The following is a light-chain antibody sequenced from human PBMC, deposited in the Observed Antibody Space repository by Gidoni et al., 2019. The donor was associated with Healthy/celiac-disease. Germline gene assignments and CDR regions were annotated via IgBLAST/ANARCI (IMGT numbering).Light chain of an antibody. CDR1: QSISSD. CDR3: QQSYSTPQT. J-gene: IGKJ1*01. CDR2: AAS. V-gene: IGKV1-39*01. Sequence: DIQMTQSPYSLSASVGDRVTITCLASQSISSDLNWYQQQPGKAPKLLLYAASSLQSGVPSRFSGSGSGTDFTLTIRRLQPEDFATYYCQQSYSTPQTFGQGTQVEIK.